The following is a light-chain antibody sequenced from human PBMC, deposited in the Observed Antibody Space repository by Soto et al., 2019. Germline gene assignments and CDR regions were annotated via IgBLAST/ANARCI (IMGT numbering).Light chain of an antibody. V-gene: IGLV1-44*01. J-gene: IGLJ1*01. CDR1: SANIGSNT. Sequence: QSVLTQPPSASGTPGQRVTISCSGSSANIGSNTVNWYQQLPVTAPKLLIYSNNQRPSGVPDRFSGSKSGTSASLATSGLQSEYEADFYCAARNFSLKGYVFVTRTKLTGL. CDR3: AARNFSLKGYV. CDR2: SNN.